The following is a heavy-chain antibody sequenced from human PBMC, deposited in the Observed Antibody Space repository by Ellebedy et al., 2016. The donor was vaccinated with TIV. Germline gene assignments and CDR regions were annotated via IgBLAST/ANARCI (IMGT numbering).Heavy chain of an antibody. CDR1: GYRFSNYW. D-gene: IGHD4-17*01. J-gene: IGHJ4*02. V-gene: IGHV5-10-1*01. CDR3: ALRDFGDFHY. Sequence: PGGSLRLSCQGSGYRFSNYWINWVRQTPGKGLEWLGRIVPADSDTNYSPSFEGHVTMSADESTSTAYLQWTSLKASDTAIYYCALRDFGDFHYWGQGTRVTVSS. CDR2: IVPADSDT.